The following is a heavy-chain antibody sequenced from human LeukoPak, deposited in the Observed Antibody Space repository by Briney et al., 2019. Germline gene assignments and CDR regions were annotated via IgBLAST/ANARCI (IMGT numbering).Heavy chain of an antibody. CDR3: ARDGYYYDSSGYPGYYYYGMDV. CDR2: IWYDGSNK. Sequence: GGSLRLSCAASGFTFSSYAMGWVRQAPGKGLEWVAVIWYDGSNKYYADSVKGRFTISRDNSKNTLYLQMNSLRAEDTAVYYCARDGYYYDSSGYPGYYYYGMDVWGQGTTVTVSS. D-gene: IGHD3-22*01. CDR1: GFTFSSYA. V-gene: IGHV3-33*08. J-gene: IGHJ6*02.